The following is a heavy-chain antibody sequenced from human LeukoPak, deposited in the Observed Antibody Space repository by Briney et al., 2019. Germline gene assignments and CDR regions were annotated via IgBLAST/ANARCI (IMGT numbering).Heavy chain of an antibody. CDR1: GYTFTAHY. D-gene: IGHD5-18*01. CDR2: INPNNGGT. CDR3: ARDLCRGYSYGYYFDY. J-gene: IGHJ4*02. V-gene: IGHV1-2*02. Sequence: ASVKVSCKASGYTFTAHYMHWVRQAPGQGLEWMGWINPNNGGTNYAQKFQGRVTMTRDTSISTAYMELSRLRSDDTAVYYCARDLCRGYSYGYYFDYWGQGTLVTVSS.